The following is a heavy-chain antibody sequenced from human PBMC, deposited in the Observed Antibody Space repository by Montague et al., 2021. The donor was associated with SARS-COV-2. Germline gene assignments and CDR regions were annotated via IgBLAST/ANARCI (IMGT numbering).Heavy chain of an antibody. Sequence: SETLSLTCSVSGDSITNHYWSWIRQPAGKGLEWIGHMHFTGKTNFSPFFSGRLTMSADTFKNQFSLKLTSVTAADTAIYFCARGRFDVGAWRQGTIDFWGQGTLVTVSS. CDR2: MHFTGKT. CDR1: GDSITNHY. D-gene: IGHD1/OR15-1a*01. V-gene: IGHV4-4*07. CDR3: ARGRFDVGAWRQGTIDF. J-gene: IGHJ4*02.